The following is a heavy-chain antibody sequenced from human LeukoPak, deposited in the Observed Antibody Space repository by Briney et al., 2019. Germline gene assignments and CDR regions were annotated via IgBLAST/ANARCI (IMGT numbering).Heavy chain of an antibody. V-gene: IGHV1-69*13. D-gene: IGHD5-12*01. CDR3: ARAKRWWLPGVRLYYYYYMDV. CDR1: GGTFSSYA. Sequence: SVKVSCKASGGTFSSYAISWVRQAPGRGLEWMGGIIPIFGTANYAQKFQGRVAITADESTSTAYMELSSLRSEDTAVYYCARAKRWWLPGVRLYYYYYMDVWGKGTTVTVSS. J-gene: IGHJ6*03. CDR2: IIPIFGTA.